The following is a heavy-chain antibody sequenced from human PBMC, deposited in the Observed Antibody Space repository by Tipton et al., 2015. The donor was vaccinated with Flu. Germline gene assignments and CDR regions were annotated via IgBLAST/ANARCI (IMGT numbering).Heavy chain of an antibody. CDR2: INAGNGNT. CDR3: AWSLGRTTVTDMGY. D-gene: IGHD4-17*01. V-gene: IGHV1-3*01. Sequence: QSGAEVKKPGASVKVSCKASGYTFTSYAMHWVRQAPGQRLEWMGWINAGNGNTKYSQKFQGRVTITRDTSASTAYMELSSLRSEDTAVYYCAWSLGRTTVTDMGYWGGGTRVIDAS. J-gene: IGHJ4*02. CDR1: GYTFTSYA.